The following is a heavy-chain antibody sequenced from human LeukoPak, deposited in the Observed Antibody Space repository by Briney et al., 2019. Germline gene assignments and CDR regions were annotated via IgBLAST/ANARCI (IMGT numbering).Heavy chain of an antibody. J-gene: IGHJ4*02. CDR3: AKDSAAAAGSTSD. CDR2: ISANGGNT. Sequence: PGGSLRLSCAASGFTFSSYAMSWVRQAPGKGLEWVSVISANGGNTYYADSAKARFTISRDNSKNTVYLQMNSLRAEDTAVYYCAKDSAAAAGSTSDWGQGTLVTVSS. D-gene: IGHD6-13*01. CDR1: GFTFSSYA. V-gene: IGHV3-23*01.